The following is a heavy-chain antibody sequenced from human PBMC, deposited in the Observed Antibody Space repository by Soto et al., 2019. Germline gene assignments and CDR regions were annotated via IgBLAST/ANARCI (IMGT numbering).Heavy chain of an antibody. V-gene: IGHV4-59*01. CDR2: IYYGGSI. D-gene: IGHD6-19*01. J-gene: IGHJ4*02. CDR1: SDSTSSLY. Sequence: TLSPSCTLSSDSTSSLYWCSSRQPPGKGLEWIGYIYYGGSINYNPSLKSRVTISVDPSKNQFSLRLSSVTAADTAVYYCAKSLWDTSGCKTDNWGQGTLVS. CDR3: AKSLWDTSGCKTDN.